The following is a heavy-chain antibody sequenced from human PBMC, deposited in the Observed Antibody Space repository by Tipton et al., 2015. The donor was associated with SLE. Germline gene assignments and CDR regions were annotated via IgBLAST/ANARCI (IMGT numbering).Heavy chain of an antibody. CDR1: GYTFTTYG. CDR2: ISTYNGYT. Sequence: QSGPEVKKPGASVKVSCKASGYTFTTYGITWVRQAPGQGLEWMGWISTYNGYTDYAQKLQDRVTLTTDTSTTTAYMFLSSLRSDDTAMYYCARGRGGSFSDFDYWGQGTLVTVSA. D-gene: IGHD1-26*01. J-gene: IGHJ4*02. V-gene: IGHV1-18*01. CDR3: ARGRGGSFSDFDY.